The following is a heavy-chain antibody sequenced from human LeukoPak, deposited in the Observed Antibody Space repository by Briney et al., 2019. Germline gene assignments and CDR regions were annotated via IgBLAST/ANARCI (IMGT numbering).Heavy chain of an antibody. CDR1: GFTFSSYE. Sequence: GGSLRLSCAASGFTFSSYEMNWVRQAPGKGLEWVSYISSSGRTIYYADSVKGRFTISRDNAKNSLYLQMNSLRAEDTAVYYCASSDSSGWYREYFQHWGQGTLVTVSS. D-gene: IGHD6-19*01. J-gene: IGHJ1*01. V-gene: IGHV3-48*03. CDR2: ISSSGRTI. CDR3: ASSDSSGWYREYFQH.